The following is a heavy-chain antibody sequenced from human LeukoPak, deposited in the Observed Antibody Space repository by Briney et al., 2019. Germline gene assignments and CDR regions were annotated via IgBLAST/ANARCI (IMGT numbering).Heavy chain of an antibody. V-gene: IGHV4-39*01. CDR3: ARLGRVTPSLYFFDY. D-gene: IGHD2-21*02. J-gene: IGHJ4*02. Sequence: PSETLSLTCTVSGGSISGSNYYWGWIRQPPGKGLEWIGTIFYSGDNYYNPSLKSRVTISVDTSKNQFSLKLSSVTAADTAVYYCARLGRVTPSLYFFDYWGQGTLVTVSS. CDR1: GGSISGSNYY. CDR2: IFYSGDN.